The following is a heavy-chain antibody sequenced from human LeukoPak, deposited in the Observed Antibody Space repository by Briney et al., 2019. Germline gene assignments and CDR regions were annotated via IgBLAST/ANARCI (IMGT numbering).Heavy chain of an antibody. CDR1: GGTFSSYA. V-gene: IGHV1-69*05. D-gene: IGHD5-12*01. J-gene: IGHJ4*02. CDR3: ARAQDIAATGEDY. Sequence: SVKVSCKASGGTFSSYAISWVRQAPGQGLEWMGGIIPIFGTANYAQKFQGRVTITTDESTSTAYMELSSLRSDDTAVYYCARAQDIAATGEDYWGQGTLVTVSS. CDR2: IIPIFGTA.